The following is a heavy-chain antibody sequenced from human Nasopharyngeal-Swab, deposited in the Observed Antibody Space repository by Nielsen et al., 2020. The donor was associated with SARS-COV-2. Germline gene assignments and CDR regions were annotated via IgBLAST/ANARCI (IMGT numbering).Heavy chain of an antibody. J-gene: IGHJ4*02. V-gene: IGHV1-2*06. CDR3: ARDQSGYSYGFDY. CDR2: INPNSGGT. D-gene: IGHD5-18*01. Sequence: ASVQVSCKASGYTLTGYYMHWVRPAPGQGLEWMGRINPNSGGTNYAQKFQGRVTMTRDTSISTAYMELSRLRSDDTAVYYCARDQSGYSYGFDYWGQGTLVTVSS. CDR1: GYTLTGYY.